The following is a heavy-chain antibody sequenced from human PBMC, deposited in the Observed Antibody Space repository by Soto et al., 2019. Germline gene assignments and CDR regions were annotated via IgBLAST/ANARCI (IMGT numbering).Heavy chain of an antibody. CDR3: TRGRRSTGIAS. J-gene: IGHJ4*02. Sequence: PSDSLCHTCAVDCGSFSGDCCICISQPPGKWLEWIGEINHSGSTDYNPALKSRLTMSVDTTRNQFSLNLTSVTAADTAVYYRTRGRRSTGIASWGQGNLVTVSS. CDR1: CGSFSGDC. V-gene: IGHV4-34*01. CDR2: INHSGST. D-gene: IGHD4-17*01.